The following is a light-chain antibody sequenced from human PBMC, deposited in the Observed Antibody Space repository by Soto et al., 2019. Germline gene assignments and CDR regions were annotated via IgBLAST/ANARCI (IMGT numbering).Light chain of an antibody. Sequence: EFVLTQSPGTLSLSPGERATLSCMASQTVRNNYLAWYQQKPGQAPRLLIYDASSRATGIPDRFSGGGSGTDLTLTISRLEPEDFAVYYCQQFSSYPLTFGGGTKV. CDR2: DAS. V-gene: IGKV3-20*01. J-gene: IGKJ4*01. CDR3: QQFSSYPLT. CDR1: QTVRNNY.